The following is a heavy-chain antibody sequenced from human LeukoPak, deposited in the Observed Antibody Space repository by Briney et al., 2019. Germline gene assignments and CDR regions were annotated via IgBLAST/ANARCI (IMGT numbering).Heavy chain of an antibody. J-gene: IGHJ4*02. V-gene: IGHV3-30*04. Sequence: GGSLRLSCAASGFTFSSYVMHWVRQAPGKGLEWVAIISYDGSNEYYADSVKGRFTISRDNSKNTLYLQMNSLRPEDTALYYCAKDVQMTRNDYYNYFDYWGQGTLVTVSS. D-gene: IGHD3-22*01. CDR2: ISYDGSNE. CDR3: AKDVQMTRNDYYNYFDY. CDR1: GFTFSSYV.